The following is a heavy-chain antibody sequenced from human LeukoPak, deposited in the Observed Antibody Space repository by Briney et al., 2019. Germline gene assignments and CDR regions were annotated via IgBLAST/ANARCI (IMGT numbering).Heavy chain of an antibody. Sequence: SETLSLPCTVSGGSISSSSYYWGWIRQPPGKGLEWIGSIYYSGSTYYNPSLTSRVTISVDTSKNQFSLNLSSVTAADTAVYYCARQDRWFGDYIRPYYYYYYMDVWGKGTTVTVSS. CDR2: IYYSGST. J-gene: IGHJ6*03. CDR3: ARQDRWFGDYIRPYYYYYYMDV. D-gene: IGHD3-10*01. V-gene: IGHV4-39*01. CDR1: GGSISSSSYY.